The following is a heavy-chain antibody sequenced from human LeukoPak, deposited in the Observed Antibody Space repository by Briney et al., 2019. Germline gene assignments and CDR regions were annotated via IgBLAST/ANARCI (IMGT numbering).Heavy chain of an antibody. D-gene: IGHD3-22*01. CDR1: GGSISSSSYY. Sequence: SETLSLTCTVSGGSISSSSYYWGWIRQPPGKGLEWIGSIYYGGSTYYNPSLKSRVTISVDTSKNQFSLKLSSVTAADTAVYYCARHSLVEDYYDSSGYDDYYYYGMDVWGQGTTVTVSS. J-gene: IGHJ6*02. CDR2: IYYGGST. V-gene: IGHV4-39*01. CDR3: ARHSLVEDYYDSSGYDDYYYYGMDV.